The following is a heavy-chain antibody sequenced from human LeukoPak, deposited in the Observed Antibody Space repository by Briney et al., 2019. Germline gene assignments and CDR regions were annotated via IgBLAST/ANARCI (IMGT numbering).Heavy chain of an antibody. D-gene: IGHD1-26*01. CDR1: GFTVSGKY. CDR3: VRGGGYGLYYFDY. J-gene: IGHJ4*02. CDR2: IYVGGNT. Sequence: PGGSLTLSCAVSGFTVSGKYMSWVRQAPGKGLEWVSVIYVGGNTNYADSVKGRFTISRDNSKNTLFLQMNSLRAEDTAVYYCVRGGGYGLYYFDYWGQGPLVSVSS. V-gene: IGHV3-53*01.